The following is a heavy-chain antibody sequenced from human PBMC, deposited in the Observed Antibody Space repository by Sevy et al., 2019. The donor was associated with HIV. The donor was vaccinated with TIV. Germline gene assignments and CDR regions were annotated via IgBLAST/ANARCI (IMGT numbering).Heavy chain of an antibody. CDR1: GYTLTELS. D-gene: IGHD3-22*01. CDR2: FDPEDGET. V-gene: IGHV1-24*01. CDR3: ATQHYYYEGSGYFDY. Sequence: ASVKVSCKVSGYTLTELSMHWVRQAPGKGLEWMGRFDPEDGETIYAQKFQGRVTMTEDTSTDTAYMELRSLTSEDTAGYYFATQHYYYEGSGYFDYWGQGTLVTVSS. J-gene: IGHJ4*02.